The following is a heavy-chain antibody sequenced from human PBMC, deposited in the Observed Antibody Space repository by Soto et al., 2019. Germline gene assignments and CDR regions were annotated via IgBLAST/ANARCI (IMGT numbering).Heavy chain of an antibody. D-gene: IGHD2-2*01. CDR3: AKDWDIVLVPAAMVMSY. CDR2: ISYDGSNK. Sequence: QVQLVESGGGVVQPGRSLRLSCAASGFTFSSYGMHWVRQAPGKGLEWVAVISYDGSNKYYADSVKGRFTISRDNSKNXLYLQMNSLRAEDTAVYYCAKDWDIVLVPAAMVMSYWGQGTLVTVSS. CDR1: GFTFSSYG. V-gene: IGHV3-30*18. J-gene: IGHJ4*02.